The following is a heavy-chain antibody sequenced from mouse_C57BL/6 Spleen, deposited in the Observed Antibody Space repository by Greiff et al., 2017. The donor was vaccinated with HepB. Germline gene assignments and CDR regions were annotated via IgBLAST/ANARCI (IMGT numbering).Heavy chain of an antibody. Sequence: EVQVVESGPGLVKPSQSLSLTCSVTGYSITSGYYWNWIRQFPGNKLEWMGYISYDGSNNYNPSLKNRISITRDTSKNQFFLKLNSVTTEDTATYYCAREGSYGSSYWYFDVWGTGTTVTVSS. CDR1: GYSITSGYY. V-gene: IGHV3-6*01. CDR3: AREGSYGSSYWYFDV. CDR2: ISYDGSN. D-gene: IGHD1-1*01. J-gene: IGHJ1*03.